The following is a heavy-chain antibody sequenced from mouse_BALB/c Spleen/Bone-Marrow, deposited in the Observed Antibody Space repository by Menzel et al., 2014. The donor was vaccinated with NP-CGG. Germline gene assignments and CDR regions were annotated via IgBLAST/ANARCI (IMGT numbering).Heavy chain of an antibody. CDR3: TRSETGPFAY. D-gene: IGHD4-1*01. J-gene: IGHJ3*01. V-gene: IGHV1-15*01. CDR2: IDPETGGT. CDR1: GYTFTDYE. Sequence: VQRVESGAELVRPGASVTLSCKASGYTFTDYEMHWVKQTPVHGLEWIGAIDPETGGTAYNQKFKGKATLTADKSSSTAYMELRSLTSEDSAVYYCTRSETGPFAYWGQGTLVTVSA.